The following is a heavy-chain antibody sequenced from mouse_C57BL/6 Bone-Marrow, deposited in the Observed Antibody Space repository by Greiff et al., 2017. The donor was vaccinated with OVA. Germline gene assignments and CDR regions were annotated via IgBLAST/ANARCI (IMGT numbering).Heavy chain of an antibody. CDR3: ARHPPRGY. J-gene: IGHJ2*01. CDR1: GFTFSSYG. CDR2: ISSGGSYT. V-gene: IGHV5-6*02. Sequence: DVMLVESGGDLVKPGGSLKLSCAASGFTFSSYGMSWVRQTPDKRLEWVATISSGGSYTYYPDSVKGRFTISRDNATNTLYLQMSSLKSEDTAMYYCARHPPRGYWGQGTTLTVSS.